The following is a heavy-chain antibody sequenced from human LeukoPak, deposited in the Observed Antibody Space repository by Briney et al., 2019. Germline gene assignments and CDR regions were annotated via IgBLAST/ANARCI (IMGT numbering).Heavy chain of an antibody. J-gene: IGHJ6*02. CDR1: GGSISSYY. Sequence: SETLSLTCTVSGGSISSYYWSWIRQPPGKGLEWIGYIYYSGSTNYNPPLKSRVTISVDTSKNQFSLKLSSVTAADTAVYYCARDRKYCSSTSCPYYYYGMDVWGQGTTVTVSS. D-gene: IGHD2-2*01. V-gene: IGHV4-59*01. CDR2: IYYSGST. CDR3: ARDRKYCSSTSCPYYYYGMDV.